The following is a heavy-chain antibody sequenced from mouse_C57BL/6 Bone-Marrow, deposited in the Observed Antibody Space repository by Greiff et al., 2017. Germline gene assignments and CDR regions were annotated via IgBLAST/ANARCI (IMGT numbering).Heavy chain of an antibody. V-gene: IGHV10-1*01. D-gene: IGHD1-3*01. CDR2: IRNKSNNYAT. CDR1: GFSFNTYA. Sequence: EVQRVESGGGLVQPKGSLKLSCAASGFSFNTYAMNWVRQAPGKGLEWVARIRNKSNNYATYYADSVKDRFTISRDDSESMLYLQMNNLKTEDTAMYYCVRQKWWEEGYAMDYWGRGTSVTVSS. CDR3: VRQKWWEEGYAMDY. J-gene: IGHJ4*01.